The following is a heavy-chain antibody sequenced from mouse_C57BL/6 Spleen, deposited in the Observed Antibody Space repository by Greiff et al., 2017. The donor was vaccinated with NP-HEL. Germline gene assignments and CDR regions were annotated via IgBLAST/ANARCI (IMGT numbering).Heavy chain of an antibody. CDR2: IWGAGCS. J-gene: IGHJ1*03. Sequence: VQRVESGPGLVAPSQSLSITCTVSGFSLTSYGVSCVRQPPGKGLEWLGVIWGAGCSHYHSALISRLSISKDNSKSQVFLKLNRLQTDDTSTYYCAKPRLPHWYFDVGGTVTTVTVSS. CDR3: AKPRLPHWYFDV. V-gene: IGHV2-3*01. D-gene: IGHD2-4*01. CDR1: GFSLTSYG.